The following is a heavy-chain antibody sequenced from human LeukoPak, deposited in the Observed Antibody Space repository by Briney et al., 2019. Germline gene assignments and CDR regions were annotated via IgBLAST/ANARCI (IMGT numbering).Heavy chain of an antibody. D-gene: IGHD6-19*01. J-gene: IGHJ4*02. Sequence: ASVKVSCKASGYTFSNYGISWVRQPPGLGLEWMGWTSYNGNTNYAQKFQDRVTMTTDTSTTTAYMELRNLESDDTAVYYCARHSGSGWQALGYWGQGTLVTVSS. CDR3: ARHSGSGWQALGY. CDR2: TSYNGNT. CDR1: GYTFSNYG. V-gene: IGHV1-18*04.